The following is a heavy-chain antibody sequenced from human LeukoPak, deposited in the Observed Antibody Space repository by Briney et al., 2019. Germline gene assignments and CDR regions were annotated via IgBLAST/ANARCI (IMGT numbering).Heavy chain of an antibody. CDR1: GFTFSSYS. CDR3: ARVAYYRVTADQITDAFDV. J-gene: IGHJ3*01. V-gene: IGHV3-48*04. D-gene: IGHD2-21*02. Sequence: GGSLRLSCAASGFTFSSYSMNWVRQAPGKGLEWVSYIRSSGSTIYYADSVKGRFTISRDNARNSLYLQMNSLRAEDTAVYFCARVAYYRVTADQITDAFDVWGHGTVVTVSS. CDR2: IRSSGSTI.